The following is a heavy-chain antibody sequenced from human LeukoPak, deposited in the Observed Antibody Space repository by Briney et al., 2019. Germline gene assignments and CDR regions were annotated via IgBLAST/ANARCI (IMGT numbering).Heavy chain of an antibody. V-gene: IGHV4-59*01. Sequence: PSETLSLTCTVSGGSISSYYWSWIRQPPGKGLEWIGYIYYSGSTNYNPSLKSRVTISVDKSKNQFSLKLSSVTAADTAVYYCVRLLGYCSSSSCYGAFDIWGQGTMVTVSS. CDR2: IYYSGST. J-gene: IGHJ3*02. CDR3: VRLLGYCSSSSCYGAFDI. CDR1: GGSISSYY. D-gene: IGHD2-2*01.